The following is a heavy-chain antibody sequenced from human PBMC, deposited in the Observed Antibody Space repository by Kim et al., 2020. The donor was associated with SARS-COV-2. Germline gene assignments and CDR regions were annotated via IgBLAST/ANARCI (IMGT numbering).Heavy chain of an antibody. J-gene: IGHJ4*02. Sequence: SETLSLTCTVSGGSISSSSYYWGWIRQPPGKGLEWIGSIYYSGSTYYNPSLKSRVTISVDTSKNQFSLKLSSVTAADTAVYYCARGGSSILHGVFDYWGQGTLVTVSS. D-gene: IGHD6-13*01. CDR3: ARGGSSILHGVFDY. CDR1: GGSISSSSYY. CDR2: IYYSGST. V-gene: IGHV4-39*07.